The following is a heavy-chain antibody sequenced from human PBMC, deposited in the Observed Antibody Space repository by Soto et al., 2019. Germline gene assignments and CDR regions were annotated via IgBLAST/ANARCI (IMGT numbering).Heavy chain of an antibody. D-gene: IGHD3-22*01. CDR2: INPNSSGT. CDR1: GYSLRGNY. Sequence: ASVKVSCKASGYSLRGNYIHWARQTPGQGLEWMGWINPNSSGTVYAQKFQGRVTMTRDTSLTTVYMQLNRLTSDDSAVYYCARDLIVDGPDNYDMDVWGQGTTVTVSS. J-gene: IGHJ6*02. CDR3: ARDLIVDGPDNYDMDV. V-gene: IGHV1-2*02.